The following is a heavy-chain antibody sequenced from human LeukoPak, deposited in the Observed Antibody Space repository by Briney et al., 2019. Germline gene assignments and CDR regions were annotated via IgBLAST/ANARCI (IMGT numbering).Heavy chain of an antibody. CDR3: ARDTGTTWFDP. CDR1: GGSVSSGSYY. CDR2: IYYSGST. J-gene: IGHJ5*02. V-gene: IGHV4-61*01. D-gene: IGHD1-7*01. Sequence: PSETLSPTCTVSGGSVSSGSYYWSWIRQPPGKGLEWIGYIYYSGSTNYNPSLKSRVTISVDTSKNQLSLRLSSVTAADTAVYYCARDTGTTWFDPWGQGTLVTVSS.